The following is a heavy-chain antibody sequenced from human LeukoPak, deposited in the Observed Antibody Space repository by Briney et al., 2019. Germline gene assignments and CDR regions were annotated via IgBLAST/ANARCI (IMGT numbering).Heavy chain of an antibody. CDR1: GYTFTSYG. D-gene: IGHD6-6*01. Sequence: ASVKVSCKASGYTFTSYGISWVRQAPGQGLEWMGWISAYNGNTNYAQKLQGRVTMTTDTSTSTAYMELRSLRSDDTAVYYCAKDRDSSSSSYFDYWGQGTLVTVSS. V-gene: IGHV1-18*01. CDR3: AKDRDSSSSSYFDY. CDR2: ISAYNGNT. J-gene: IGHJ4*02.